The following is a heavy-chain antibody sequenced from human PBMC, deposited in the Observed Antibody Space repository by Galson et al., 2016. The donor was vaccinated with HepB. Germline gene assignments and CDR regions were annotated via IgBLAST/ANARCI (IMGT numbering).Heavy chain of an antibody. CDR2: ISYDGSNK. V-gene: IGHV3-30*18. J-gene: IGHJ4*02. D-gene: IGHD1-26*01. CDR1: GSTFRSYG. CDR3: AKDRLGGTQY. Sequence: SLRLSCAASGSTFRSYGMHWVRQAPGKGLEWVAVISYDGSNKYYADSVKGRFTISRDNSKNTLYLQMNSLRPEDTAVYYCAKDRLGGTQYWGQGTLVTVSS.